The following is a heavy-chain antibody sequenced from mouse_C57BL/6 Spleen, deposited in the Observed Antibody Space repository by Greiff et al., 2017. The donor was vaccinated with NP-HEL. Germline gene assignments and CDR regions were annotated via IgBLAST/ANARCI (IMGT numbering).Heavy chain of an antibody. CDR3: AREGGLRQSAWFAY. CDR1: GYSITSGYD. Sequence: EVKLVESGPGMVKPSQSLSLTCTVTGYSITSGYDWHWIRHFPGNKLEWMGYISYSGSTNYNPSLKSRISITHDTSKNHFFLKLNSVTTEDTATYYCAREGGLRQSAWFAYWGQGALVTVSA. CDR2: ISYSGST. V-gene: IGHV3-1*01. D-gene: IGHD2-4*01. J-gene: IGHJ3*01.